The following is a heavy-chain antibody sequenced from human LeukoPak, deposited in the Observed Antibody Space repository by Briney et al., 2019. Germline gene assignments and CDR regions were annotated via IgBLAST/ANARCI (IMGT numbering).Heavy chain of an antibody. J-gene: IGHJ4*02. D-gene: IGHD1-26*01. V-gene: IGHV3-74*01. CDR1: GFTFNTYW. CDR3: TRGRLGPTNYNFDR. CDR2: INSDGSAT. Sequence: GGSLRLSCATSGFTFNTYWMYWVRQAPGKGLVWVSRINSDGSATSYADSVKGRFTTSRDNANNTLHLQMNSLRAEDTAVYYCTRGRLGPTNYNFDRWGQGTLVTVSS.